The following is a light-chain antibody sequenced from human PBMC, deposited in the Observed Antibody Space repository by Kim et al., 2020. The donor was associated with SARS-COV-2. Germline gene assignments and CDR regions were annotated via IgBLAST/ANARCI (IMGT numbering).Light chain of an antibody. CDR1: STDVGVYNR. CDR3: YSFTSSTTWV. V-gene: IGLV2-18*02. CDR2: EVS. Sequence: VTFPSSGTSTDVGVYNRVSWYQQPPGTAPNLRIYEVSNRPSGVPDRFSGSKSGNTASLTISGLQAEDEADYYCYSFTSSTTWVFGGGTQLTVL. J-gene: IGLJ3*02.